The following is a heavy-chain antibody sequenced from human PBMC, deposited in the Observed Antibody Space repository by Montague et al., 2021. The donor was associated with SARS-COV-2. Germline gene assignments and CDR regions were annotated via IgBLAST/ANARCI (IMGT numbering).Heavy chain of an antibody. J-gene: IGHJ4*02. D-gene: IGHD1-26*01. CDR3: VRDPAPSGSGTFYDY. CDR2: VYHSRSS. V-gene: IGHV4-59*02. Sequence: SEALSLTCTVSGDSVSHDFWTWIRQPPGKGLEWIGYVYHSRSSSYNPSLMCRVSIAVDTSKNQFSLRLSTVTAADTAIYYCVRDPAPSGSGTFYDYWGQGTLVAVSS. CDR1: GDSVSHDF.